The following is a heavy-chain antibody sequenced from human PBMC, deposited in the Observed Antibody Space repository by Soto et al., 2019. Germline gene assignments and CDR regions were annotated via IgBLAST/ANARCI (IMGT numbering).Heavy chain of an antibody. D-gene: IGHD2-2*01. CDR2: ISYDGSNK. J-gene: IGHJ6*02. CDR1: GFTFSSYV. V-gene: IGHV3-30*18. CDR3: AKDLEGYCSSTSSYTYFGLDV. Sequence: QVQLVESGGGVVQPGRSLRLSCAASGFTFSSYVMHWVRQAPGKGLEWVAVISYDGSNKYYADSVKGRFTISRDNSKHTLFLQMNSLRPEDTAVYYCAKDLEGYCSSTSSYTYFGLDVWGQGTTVTVSS.